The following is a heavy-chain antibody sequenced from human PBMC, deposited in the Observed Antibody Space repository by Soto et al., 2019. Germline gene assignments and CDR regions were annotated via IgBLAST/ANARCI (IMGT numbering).Heavy chain of an antibody. CDR1: GFIFSNYA. J-gene: IGHJ1*01. D-gene: IGHD1-1*01. Sequence: GGSPRLSCAASGFIFSNYAMSWVRQAPGKGLEWVSAISGSGGSTYYADSVKGRFTISRDNSKNTLYLQMNSLRAEDTAVYYCAKDCGLRRADPCNEEYFQHWGQGTLVTVSS. CDR2: ISGSGGST. V-gene: IGHV3-23*01. CDR3: AKDCGLRRADPCNEEYFQH.